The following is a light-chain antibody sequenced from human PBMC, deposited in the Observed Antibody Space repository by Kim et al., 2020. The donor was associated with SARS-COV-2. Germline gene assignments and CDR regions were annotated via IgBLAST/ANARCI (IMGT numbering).Light chain of an antibody. J-gene: IGLJ3*02. CDR1: SSNIGAGSD. Sequence: QSVLTQPPSVSGAPGQRVTISCTGSSSNIGAGSDVHWFLQFPGSAPKLLTFGDNNRPSGVPDRLSGSKSGTSASLAIAGLQAEDEADYYCQAYDYSLSGWVFGGGTQLTVL. CDR3: QAYDYSLSGWV. V-gene: IGLV1-40*01. CDR2: GDN.